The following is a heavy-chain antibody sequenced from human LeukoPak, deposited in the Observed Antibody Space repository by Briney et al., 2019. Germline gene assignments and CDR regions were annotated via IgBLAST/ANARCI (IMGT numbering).Heavy chain of an antibody. V-gene: IGHV4-39*01. CDR2: IYYSGST. J-gene: IGHJ4*02. CDR3: ARHASVDGNWPRPLDY. CDR1: GGSISSSPYY. D-gene: IGHD6-19*01. Sequence: NSSETLSLTCTVSGGSISSSPYYWGWIHQPPGKGLEWIGNIYYSGSTYYNPSLKTRVTISVDTSKNQFSLKLTSVTAADTAVYYCARHASVDGNWPRPLDYWGQGSLVTVSS.